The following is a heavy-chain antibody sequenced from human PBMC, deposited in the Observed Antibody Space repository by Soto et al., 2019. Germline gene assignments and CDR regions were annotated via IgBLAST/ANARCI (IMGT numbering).Heavy chain of an antibody. CDR2: ISSSSSYI. D-gene: IGHD3-22*01. V-gene: IGHV3-21*01. CDR1: GFTFSSYS. Sequence: VKTGGSLRLSCAAYGFTFSSYSMNWVRQAPGKELEWVSSISSSSSYIYYADSVKGRFTISRDNAKNSLYLQMNSLRAEDTAVYYCARVYYDSSGRDYWGQGTLVTVSS. CDR3: ARVYYDSSGRDY. J-gene: IGHJ4*02.